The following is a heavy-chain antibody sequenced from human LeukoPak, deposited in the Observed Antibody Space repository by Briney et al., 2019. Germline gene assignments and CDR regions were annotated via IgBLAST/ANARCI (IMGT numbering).Heavy chain of an antibody. CDR1: GFTFSNAW. CDR3: TTPGGDYEGYFDY. CDR2: IKSKTDGGTT. Sequence: GGSLRLSRAASGFTFSNAWMSWVRQAPGKGLEWVGRIKSKTDGGTTDYAAPVKGRFTISRDDSKNTLYLQMNSLKTEDTAVYYCTTPGGDYEGYFDYWGQGTLVTVSS. D-gene: IGHD4-17*01. J-gene: IGHJ4*02. V-gene: IGHV3-15*01.